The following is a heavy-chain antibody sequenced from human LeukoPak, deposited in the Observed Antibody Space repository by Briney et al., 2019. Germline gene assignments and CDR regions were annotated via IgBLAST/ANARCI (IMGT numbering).Heavy chain of an antibody. J-gene: IGHJ5*02. CDR3: ATGPLSIVGATHWFDP. CDR2: ISAYNGNT. Sequence: ASVKVSCKASGYSFTSYGISWVRQAPGQGLEWMGWISAYNGNTNYAQKFQGRVTMTEDTSTDTAYMELSSLRSEDTAVYYCATGPLSIVGATHWFDPWGQGTLVTVSS. V-gene: IGHV1-18*01. CDR1: GYSFTSYG. D-gene: IGHD1-26*01.